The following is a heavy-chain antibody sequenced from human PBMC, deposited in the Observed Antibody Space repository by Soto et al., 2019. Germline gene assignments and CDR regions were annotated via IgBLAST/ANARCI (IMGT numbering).Heavy chain of an antibody. CDR2: ITDSSDTV. J-gene: IGHJ4*03. CDR1: GFSFSNYN. V-gene: IGHV3-48*02. Sequence: GGSLRLSCVASGFSFSNYNMNWVRQAPGKGLEWVSYITDSSDTVHYADSVRGRFTISRDNAESSLYLQMNSLRDEDAAVYFCARDFGHGYYLDYWGQGTTVTVSS. CDR3: ARDFGHGYYLDY. D-gene: IGHD2-2*03.